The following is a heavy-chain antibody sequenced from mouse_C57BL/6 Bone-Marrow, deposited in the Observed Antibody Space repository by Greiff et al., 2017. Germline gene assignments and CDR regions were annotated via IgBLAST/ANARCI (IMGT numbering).Heavy chain of an antibody. CDR3: ARRGFAY. CDR2: ISNLAYSI. J-gene: IGHJ3*01. V-gene: IGHV5-15*04. Sequence: DVKFVESGGGLVQPGGSLKLSCAASGFTFSDYGMAWVRQAPRKGPEWVAFISNLAYSIYYADTVTGRFTISRENAKNTLYLEMSSLRSEDTAMYYCARRGFAYWGQGTLVTVSA. CDR1: GFTFSDYG.